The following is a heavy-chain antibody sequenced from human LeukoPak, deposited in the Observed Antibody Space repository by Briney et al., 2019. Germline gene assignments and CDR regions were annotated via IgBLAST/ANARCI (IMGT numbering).Heavy chain of an antibody. J-gene: IGHJ4*02. CDR1: GFSFTSYG. V-gene: IGHV3-30*03. CDR3: ARDLSPVVRASPMGY. D-gene: IGHD3-10*01. Sequence: GTSVRLSCAASGFSFTSYGMHWVRQAPGKGLEWVALITYDGYYKYYSDSVKGRFTISSDTSKNTLYLQMNSLRAEDTAVYYCARDLSPVVRASPMGYWGQGTLVTASS. CDR2: ITYDGYYK.